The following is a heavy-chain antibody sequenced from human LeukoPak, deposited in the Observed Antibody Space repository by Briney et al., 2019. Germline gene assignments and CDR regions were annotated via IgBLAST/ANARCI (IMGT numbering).Heavy chain of an antibody. V-gene: IGHV3-33*07. Sequence: PGGSLRLSCAVSGFTFSSYGMYWVRQAPGKGLEWVAFIRYDGSNKYYADSVKGRFTLSRDNSKNTAYLQMTSLKTEDTAVYYCTRLTMVRGLILYFDYWSQGTLVTVSS. D-gene: IGHD3-10*01. CDR3: TRLTMVRGLILYFDY. CDR1: GFTFSSYG. CDR2: IRYDGSNK. J-gene: IGHJ4*02.